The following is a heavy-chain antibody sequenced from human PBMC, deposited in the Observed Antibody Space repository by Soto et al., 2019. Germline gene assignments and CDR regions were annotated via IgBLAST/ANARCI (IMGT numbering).Heavy chain of an antibody. D-gene: IGHD2-21*02. CDR2: ISHDGSNK. CDR1: GFTFSSYA. J-gene: IGHJ4*02. V-gene: IGHV3-30-3*01. CDR3: ARKYCGGDCYSLY. Sequence: QVQLVESGGGVVQPGRSLRLSCAASGFTFSSYAMRWVRQTPSKGLEWVAVISHDGSNKYYADSVKGRFTISRDNSKNTLYLQMNSLRAEDTAVYYCARKYCGGDCYSLYWGQGTLVTVSS.